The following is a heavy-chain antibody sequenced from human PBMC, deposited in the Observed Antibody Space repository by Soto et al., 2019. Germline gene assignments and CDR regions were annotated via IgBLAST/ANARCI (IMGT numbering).Heavy chain of an antibody. Sequence: GGSLRLSCAASGFTFSSYSMNWVRQAPGKGLEWVSSISSSSSYIYYADSVKGRFTISRDNAKNSLYLQMNSLRAEDTAVYYCARVGSTGDDAFDIWGQGTMVTVSS. CDR2: ISSSSSYI. V-gene: IGHV3-21*01. D-gene: IGHD7-27*01. CDR1: GFTFSSYS. J-gene: IGHJ3*02. CDR3: ARVGSTGDDAFDI.